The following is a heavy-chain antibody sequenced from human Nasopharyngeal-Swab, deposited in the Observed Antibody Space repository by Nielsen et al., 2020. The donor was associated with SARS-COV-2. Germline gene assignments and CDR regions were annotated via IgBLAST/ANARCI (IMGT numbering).Heavy chain of an antibody. J-gene: IGHJ3*02. V-gene: IGHV4-4*02. CDR2: IYHSGST. CDR3: ARHMLGGPTAFDI. Sequence: WIRQPPGKGLEWIGEIYHSGSTNYSPSLTSRVTISVDKSKNQFSLKLRSVTAADTAVFYCARHMLGGPTAFDIWGQGTVVTVSS. D-gene: IGHD2-8*01.